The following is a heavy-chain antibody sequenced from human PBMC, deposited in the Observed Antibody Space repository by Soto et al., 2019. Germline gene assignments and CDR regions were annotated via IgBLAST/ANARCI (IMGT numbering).Heavy chain of an antibody. CDR3: ARHFQTAAFEY. J-gene: IGHJ4*02. D-gene: IGHD2-21*02. Sequence: SETLSLTCTVSGASISSNSYYWGWIRQPPGKGLEWIGSIYYSGNTYNNPSLKSRVTISVDTSKNQFSLKLSSVTAADTAVYYCARHFQTAAFEYWGQGTLVTVSS. V-gene: IGHV4-39*01. CDR2: IYYSGNT. CDR1: GASISSNSYY.